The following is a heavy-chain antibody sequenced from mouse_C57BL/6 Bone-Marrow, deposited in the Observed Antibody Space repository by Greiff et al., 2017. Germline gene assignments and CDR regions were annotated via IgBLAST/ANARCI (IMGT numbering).Heavy chain of an antibody. CDR2: IDPSDSYT. CDR1: GYTFTSYW. CDR3: ARSPNWDVWYFDV. J-gene: IGHJ1*03. D-gene: IGHD4-1*01. Sequence: QVQLQQPGAELVMPGASVKLSCKASGYTFTSYWMHWVKQRPGQGLEWIGEIDPSDSYTNYNQKFKGKSTLTVDKSSSTAYMELRSLTSEDSAVYFCARSPNWDVWYFDVWGTGTTVTVSS. V-gene: IGHV1-69*01.